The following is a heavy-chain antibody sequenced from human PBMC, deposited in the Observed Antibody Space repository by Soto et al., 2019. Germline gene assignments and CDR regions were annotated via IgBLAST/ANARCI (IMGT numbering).Heavy chain of an antibody. CDR2: IIPIFGTA. CDR1: GGTFSSYA. V-gene: IGHV1-69*05. CDR3: ARDAGYCSGGSGYSRNDY. Sequence: QVQLVQSGAEVKKPGSSVKVSCKASGGTFSSYAISWVRQAPGQGLEWMGGIIPIFGTANYAQKFQGRVTITSDESTSTAYMELSSLRSDDTAVYYCARDAGYCSGGSGYSRNDYWGQGTLVTVSS. J-gene: IGHJ4*02. D-gene: IGHD2-15*01.